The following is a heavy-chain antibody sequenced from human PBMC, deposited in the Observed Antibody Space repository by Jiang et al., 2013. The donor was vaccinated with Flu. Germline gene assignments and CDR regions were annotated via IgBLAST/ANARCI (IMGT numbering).Heavy chain of an antibody. CDR1: GFTFSSYA. D-gene: IGHD2-15*01. CDR3: AKSGGWLYKVVDYYFDY. CDR2: ITGSGGST. V-gene: IGHV3-23*01. J-gene: IGHJ4*02. Sequence: QLLESGGGLVQPGGSLRLSCAASGFTFSSYAMTWVRQAPGKGLEWVSGITGSGGSTYYADSVKGRFTISRDNSKNTLYLQMNSLRAEDTAVYYCAKSGGWLYKVVDYYFDYWGQGTLVTVSS.